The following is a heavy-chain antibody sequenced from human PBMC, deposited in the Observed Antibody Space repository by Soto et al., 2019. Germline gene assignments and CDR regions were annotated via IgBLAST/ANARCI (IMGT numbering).Heavy chain of an antibody. V-gene: IGHV3-23*01. D-gene: IGHD2-21*01. Sequence: EVQLLESGGGLVLPGGSLRLACAASGFPFNSYAMVWVRQAPGKGLEWVSVISARGGVSYLADSVKGRFTIARDNSKNVLSPEVNNVRADEKATYVSAKVAIEYRASVDHWGKGTLVLVSS. CDR3: AKVAIEYRASVDH. CDR1: GFPFNSYA. CDR2: ISARGGVS. J-gene: IGHJ4*02.